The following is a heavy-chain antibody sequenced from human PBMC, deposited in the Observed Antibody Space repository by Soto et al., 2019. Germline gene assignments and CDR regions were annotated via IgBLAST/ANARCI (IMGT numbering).Heavy chain of an antibody. Sequence: SETLSLTCTVSGGSISSYYWSWIRQPAGKGLVWFGRIYTSGSTNYNPSLKSRVTMSVDTSKNQFSLKLSSVTAADTALYYCARACSSNSCYDVFDYWGQGTLVTVSS. J-gene: IGHJ4*02. CDR1: GGSISSYY. D-gene: IGHD2-2*01. CDR2: IYTSGST. V-gene: IGHV4-4*07. CDR3: ARACSSNSCYDVFDY.